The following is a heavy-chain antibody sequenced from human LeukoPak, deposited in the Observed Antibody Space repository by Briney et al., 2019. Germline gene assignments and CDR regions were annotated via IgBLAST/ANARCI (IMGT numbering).Heavy chain of an antibody. CDR3: ARGSWYSSSYTDY. CDR1: GFAFSDYY. D-gene: IGHD6-13*01. CDR2: ISSSGSTI. J-gene: IGHJ4*02. Sequence: GGSLRLSCAASGFAFSDYYMSWIRQAPGKGLEWVSYISSSGSTIYYADSVKGRFTISRDNAKNSLYLQMNSLRAEDMAVYYCARGSWYSSSYTDYWGQGTLVTVSS. V-gene: IGHV3-11*04.